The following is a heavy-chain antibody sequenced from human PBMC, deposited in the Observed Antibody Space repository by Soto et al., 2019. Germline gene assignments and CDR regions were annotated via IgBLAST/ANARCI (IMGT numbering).Heavy chain of an antibody. V-gene: IGHV4-4*02. CDR2: IYHSGST. D-gene: IGHD5-12*01. J-gene: IGHJ4*01. Sequence: QVQLQESGPGLVKPSGTLSLTCGVSGGSIISNNWWSWVRQPPGKGLEWIGEIYHSGSTNYNPSLKSRVTRSVDKSKNQFSLKLRSVTAADTAVYYGARGRGYRDWGHGTLVTVSS. CDR3: ARGRGYRD. CDR1: GGSIISNNW.